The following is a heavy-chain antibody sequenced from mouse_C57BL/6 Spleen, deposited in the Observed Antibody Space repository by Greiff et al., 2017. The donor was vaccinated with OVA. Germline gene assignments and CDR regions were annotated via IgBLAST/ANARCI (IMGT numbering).Heavy chain of an antibody. CDR1: GFTFSSYG. CDR3: ARPFHSNYVSCDY. CDR2: ISSGGSYT. Sequence: DVMLVESGGDLVKPGGSLKLSCAASGFTFSSYGMSWVRQTPDKRLEWVATISSGGSYTYYPDSVKGRFTISRDNAKNTLYLQMSSLKSEDTAMYYCARPFHSNYVSCDYWGQGTTLTVSS. V-gene: IGHV5-6*02. D-gene: IGHD2-5*01. J-gene: IGHJ2*01.